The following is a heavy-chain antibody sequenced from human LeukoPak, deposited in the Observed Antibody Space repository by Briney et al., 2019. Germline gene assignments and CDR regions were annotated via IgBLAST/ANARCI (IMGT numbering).Heavy chain of an antibody. D-gene: IGHD3-22*01. Sequence: GGSLRLSCAASGFTFSDYYMSWIRQAPGKGLEWVSYITGSGSTIYYADSVKGRFTISRDNAKNSLYLQTNSLRAEDTAVYSCARMTHTYYYDSSGYHWSYYFDYWGQGTLVTVSS. V-gene: IGHV3-11*01. CDR3: ARMTHTYYYDSSGYHWSYYFDY. J-gene: IGHJ4*02. CDR2: ITGSGSTI. CDR1: GFTFSDYY.